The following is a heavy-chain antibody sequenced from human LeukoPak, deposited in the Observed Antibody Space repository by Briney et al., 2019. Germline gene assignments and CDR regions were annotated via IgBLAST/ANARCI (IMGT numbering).Heavy chain of an antibody. CDR1: GFTFSSYG. Sequence: GGSLRLSCAASGFTFSSYGMHWVRQAPGKGLEWVAVIWYDGSNKYYADSVKGRFTISRDNSKNTLYLRMNSLRAEDTAVYYCAKDQAYYDFWSGYSTRAEYFQHWGQGTLVTVSS. J-gene: IGHJ1*01. V-gene: IGHV3-30*02. CDR2: IWYDGSNK. D-gene: IGHD3-3*01. CDR3: AKDQAYYDFWSGYSTRAEYFQH.